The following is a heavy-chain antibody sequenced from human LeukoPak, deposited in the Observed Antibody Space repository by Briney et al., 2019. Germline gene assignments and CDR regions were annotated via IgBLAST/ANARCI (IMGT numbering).Heavy chain of an antibody. V-gene: IGHV1-69*04. CDR1: GGTFSSYT. CDR2: IIPILGIA. CDR3: ARDSLVVPAVADY. D-gene: IGHD2-2*01. J-gene: IGHJ4*02. Sequence: SVKVSCKASGGTFSSYTISWVRQAPGQGLEWMGRIIPILGIANYAQKFQGRVTITADKSTSTAYMELSSLRSEDTAVYYCARDSLVVPAVADYWGQGTLVTVSS.